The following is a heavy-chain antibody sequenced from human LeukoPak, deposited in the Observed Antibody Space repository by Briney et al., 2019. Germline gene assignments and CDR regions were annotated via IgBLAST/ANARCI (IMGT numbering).Heavy chain of an antibody. CDR2: ISSSSSYI. D-gene: IGHD3-10*01. Sequence: PGGSLRLSCAASGFTFSSYSMNWVRQAPGKGLEWVSSISSSSSYIYYADSVKGRFTMSRDNAKNSLYLQMNSLRAEGTAVYYCARDPYYGSGSYYREIDPWGQGTLVTVSS. J-gene: IGHJ5*02. CDR1: GFTFSSYS. V-gene: IGHV3-21*04. CDR3: ARDPYYGSGSYYREIDP.